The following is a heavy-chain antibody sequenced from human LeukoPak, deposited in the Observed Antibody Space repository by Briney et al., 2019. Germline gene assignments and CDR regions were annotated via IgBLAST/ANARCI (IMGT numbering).Heavy chain of an antibody. CDR2: IWYDGSKT. Sequence: GGSLRLSCAASEFMFSDYGMHWVRQAPGKGLEWVAVIWYDGSKTYYVDSVKGRFSISRDNSKNTLYLQMSSLKVEDTAIYYCARDPATVTSCFDCWGQGTLVTVPS. CDR1: EFMFSDYG. J-gene: IGHJ4*02. CDR3: ARDPATVTSCFDC. D-gene: IGHD4-17*01. V-gene: IGHV3-33*01.